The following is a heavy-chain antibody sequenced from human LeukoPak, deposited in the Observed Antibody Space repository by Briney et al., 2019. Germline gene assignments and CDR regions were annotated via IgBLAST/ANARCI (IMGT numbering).Heavy chain of an antibody. D-gene: IGHD6-13*01. CDR2: IASNGGSE. J-gene: IGHJ4*02. Sequence: GGSLRLSCAASGFTFTTYGLHWVRQAPGKGLEWVAAIASNGGSEYYAGSVKGRFTISRDNSKNTLFLQMNSLRPDDTAVYYCAKRGHYSINWYHYFDYWGQGTLVTVSS. CDR3: AKRGHYSINWYHYFDY. CDR1: GFTFTTYG. V-gene: IGHV3-30*18.